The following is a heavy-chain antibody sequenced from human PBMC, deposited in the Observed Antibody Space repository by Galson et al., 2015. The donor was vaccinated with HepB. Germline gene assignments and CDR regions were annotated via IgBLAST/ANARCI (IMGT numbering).Heavy chain of an antibody. Sequence: PLRVSGVAPGVTVPSFAMRWVRQAPGKGLEWVSGISATGRSTYYADAVKGRFIISRDNSKSTLYPQMNRLRAEATAVYYCAKSMGEWELLAATLDYWGQGALITVSS. CDR3: AKSMGEWELLAATLDY. J-gene: IGHJ4*02. CDR1: GVTVPSFA. V-gene: IGHV3-23*01. CDR2: ISATGRST. D-gene: IGHD1-26*01.